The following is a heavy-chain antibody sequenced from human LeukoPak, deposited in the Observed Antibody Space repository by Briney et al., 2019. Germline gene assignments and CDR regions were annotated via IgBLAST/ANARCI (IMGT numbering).Heavy chain of an antibody. Sequence: NPGGSLRLSCAASGFTFSSYSMNWVRQAPGKGLEWVSSISSSSSYIYYADSVKGRFTISRDNAKNSLYLQMNSLRAEDTAVYYCARDFPYGSGSYGTDDYWGQGTLVTVSS. CDR2: ISSSSSYI. CDR3: ARDFPYGSGSYGTDDY. V-gene: IGHV3-21*01. D-gene: IGHD3-10*01. J-gene: IGHJ4*02. CDR1: GFTFSSYS.